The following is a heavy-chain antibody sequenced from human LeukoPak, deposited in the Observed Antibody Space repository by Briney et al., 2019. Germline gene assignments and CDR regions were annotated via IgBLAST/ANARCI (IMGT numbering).Heavy chain of an antibody. D-gene: IGHD4-23*01. V-gene: IGHV3-53*01. J-gene: IGHJ4*02. Sequence: AGGSLRLSCAVSGFTVSGNYMSWVRQAPGKGLEWVSHIYSGGTTYYADSVKGRFTISRDNSKNTLYLQMNSLRAEDTAVYYCARRAGGYSHPYDYWGQGILVTVSS. CDR3: ARRAGGYSHPYDY. CDR2: IYSGGTT. CDR1: GFTVSGNY.